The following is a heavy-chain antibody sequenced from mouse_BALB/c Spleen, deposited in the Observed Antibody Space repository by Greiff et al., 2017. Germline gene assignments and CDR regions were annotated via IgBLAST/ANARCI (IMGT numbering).Heavy chain of an antibody. CDR2: ISDGGSYT. D-gene: IGHD2-4*01. Sequence: EVKLVESGGGLVKPGGSLKLSCAASGFTFSDYYMYWVRQTPEKRLAWVATISDGGSYTYYPDSVKGRFTISRDNAKNNLYLQMSSLKSEDTAMYYCAREGSDYDSGDFDYWGQGTTLTVSS. CDR3: AREGSDYDSGDFDY. CDR1: GFTFSDYY. V-gene: IGHV5-4*02. J-gene: IGHJ2*01.